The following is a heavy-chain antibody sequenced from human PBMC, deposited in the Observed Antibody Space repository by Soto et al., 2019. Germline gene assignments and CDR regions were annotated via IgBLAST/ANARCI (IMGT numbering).Heavy chain of an antibody. Sequence: PGGSLRLSCAASGFTFSSYGMHWVRQAPGKGLEWVAVISYDGSNKYYADSVKGRFTISRDNSKNTLYLQMNSLRAEDTAVYYCAKDDAPVPAAIFPTDYWGQGTLVTVSS. CDR2: ISYDGSNK. V-gene: IGHV3-30*18. J-gene: IGHJ4*02. D-gene: IGHD2-2*01. CDR3: AKDDAPVPAAIFPTDY. CDR1: GFTFSSYG.